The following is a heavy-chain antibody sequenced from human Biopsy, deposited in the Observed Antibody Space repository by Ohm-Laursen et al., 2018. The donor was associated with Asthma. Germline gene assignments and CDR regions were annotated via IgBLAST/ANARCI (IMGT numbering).Heavy chain of an antibody. Sequence: GSLRLSCTASGFTGSRDHMFWVRQAPGKGLERVSVIYSGGTSDTADSVRGRFTISRDFYKNTLYLQMDSLRAEDTAVYYCARGDSSGWSHYYFDYWGQGTLVTVSS. CDR2: IYSGGTS. V-gene: IGHV3-53*01. D-gene: IGHD6-19*01. CDR1: GFTGSRDH. CDR3: ARGDSSGWSHYYFDY. J-gene: IGHJ4*02.